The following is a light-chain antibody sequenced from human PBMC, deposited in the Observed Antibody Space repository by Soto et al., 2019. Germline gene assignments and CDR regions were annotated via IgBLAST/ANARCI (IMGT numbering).Light chain of an antibody. J-gene: IGKJ1*01. CDR1: QAIRTA. V-gene: IGKV1-6*01. CDR2: AAS. Sequence: ATQLTQSPSSLYASVGDRVTITCRASQAIRTALGWYQQKPGKVPKLLIYAASILQSGDPSRFSGSVSGTDFTLTISSLQPEDFATYYCLLDFRYFWSFGQGTKVEIK. CDR3: LLDFRYFWS.